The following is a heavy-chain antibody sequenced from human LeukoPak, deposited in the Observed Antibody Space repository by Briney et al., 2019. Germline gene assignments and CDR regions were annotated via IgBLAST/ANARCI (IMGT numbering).Heavy chain of an antibody. CDR2: ISGSGTTI. CDR1: GFTFSVFY. CDR3: ARVGYYDFWSGYLWFDP. D-gene: IGHD3-3*01. J-gene: IGHJ5*02. Sequence: GGSLRLSCAASGFTFSVFYMSWIRQAPGKGLEWVSYISGSGTTIYYADSVQGRFTISRDNAKNSLYLQMNSLRAEDTAVYYCARVGYYDFWSGYLWFDPWGQGTLVTVSS. V-gene: IGHV3-11*01.